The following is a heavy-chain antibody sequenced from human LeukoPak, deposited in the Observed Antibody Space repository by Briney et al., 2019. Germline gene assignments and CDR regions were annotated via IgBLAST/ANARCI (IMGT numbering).Heavy chain of an antibody. CDR1: GGSFSGYY. V-gene: IGHV4-34*01. J-gene: IGHJ5*02. D-gene: IGHD3-22*01. CDR3: ARGPDSSGYSNWFDP. Sequence: PSETLSLTCAVYGGSFSGYYWSWIRQPPGKGLEWIGEINHSGSTNYNPSLESRVTISVDTSKNQFSLKLSSVTAADTAVYYCARGPDSSGYSNWFDPWGQGTLVTVSS. CDR2: INHSGST.